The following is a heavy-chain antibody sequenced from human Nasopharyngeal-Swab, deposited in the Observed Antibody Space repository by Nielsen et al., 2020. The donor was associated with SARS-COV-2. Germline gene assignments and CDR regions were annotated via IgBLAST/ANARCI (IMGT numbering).Heavy chain of an antibody. J-gene: IGHJ2*01. Sequence: SVKVSYKASGGTFSSYAISWVRQAPGQGLEWMGRIIPILGIANYAQKFQGRVTITADKSTSTAYMELSSLRSEDTAVYYCAAGRATILNWYFDLWGRGTLVTVSS. D-gene: IGHD5-24*01. CDR3: AAGRATILNWYFDL. V-gene: IGHV1-69*04. CDR1: GGTFSSYA. CDR2: IIPILGIA.